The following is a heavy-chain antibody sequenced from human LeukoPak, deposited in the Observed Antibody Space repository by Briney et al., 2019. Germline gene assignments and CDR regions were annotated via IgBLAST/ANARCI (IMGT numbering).Heavy chain of an antibody. V-gene: IGHV3-64*01. CDR1: GFTFSSYA. CDR2: ISSNGGST. CDR3: ARGTARGVIIPPDY. J-gene: IGHJ4*02. D-gene: IGHD3-10*01. Sequence: GGSLRLSCAASGFTFSSYAMHWVRQAPGKGLEYVSAISSNGGSTYYANSVKGRFTISRDNSKNTLYLQMGSLRAEDMAVYYCARGTARGVIIPPDYWGQGTLVTVSS.